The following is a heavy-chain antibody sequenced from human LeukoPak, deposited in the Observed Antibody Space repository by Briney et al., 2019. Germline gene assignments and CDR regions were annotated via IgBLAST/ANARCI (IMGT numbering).Heavy chain of an antibody. D-gene: IGHD3-22*01. V-gene: IGHV3-11*04. Sequence: GGSLRLSCAASGFTFSDYYMSWIRQAPGKGLEWVSYISSSGSTIYYADSVKGRFTISRDNAKNSLYLQMNSLRAEDTAVYYCARDLYYYDSSGHDAFHIWGQGTMVTVSS. J-gene: IGHJ3*02. CDR2: ISSSGSTI. CDR3: ARDLYYYDSSGHDAFHI. CDR1: GFTFSDYY.